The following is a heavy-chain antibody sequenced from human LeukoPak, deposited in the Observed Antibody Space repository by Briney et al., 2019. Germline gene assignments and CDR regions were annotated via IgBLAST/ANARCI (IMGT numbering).Heavy chain of an antibody. CDR1: GFTFSSYA. J-gene: IGHJ4*02. Sequence: PGGSLRLSCAASGFTFSSYAMSWVRQAPGKGLEWVSAISGSGGSTYYADSVKGRFTISRDNSKNTLYLQMNSLRAEDTAVYYSAKGTARGMVSRYWGQGTLVTVSS. D-gene: IGHD3-10*01. V-gene: IGHV3-23*01. CDR3: AKGTARGMVSRY. CDR2: ISGSGGST.